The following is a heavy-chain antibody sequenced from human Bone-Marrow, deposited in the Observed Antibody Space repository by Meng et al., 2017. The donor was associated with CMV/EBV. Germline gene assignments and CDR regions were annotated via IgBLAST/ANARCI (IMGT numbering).Heavy chain of an antibody. J-gene: IGHJ6*02. CDR1: GFTFSSYS. CDR2: ISSSSSYI. Sequence: GESLKISCAASGFTFSSYSMNWVRQAPGKGLEWVSSISSSSSYIYYADSVKGRFTISRDNAKNSLYLQMNSLRAEDTAVYYCARAKLLRYFDWLPPNRDYYYGMDGWGQWTTVPV. CDR3: ARAKLLRYFDWLPPNRDYYYGMDG. D-gene: IGHD3-9*01. V-gene: IGHV3-21*01.